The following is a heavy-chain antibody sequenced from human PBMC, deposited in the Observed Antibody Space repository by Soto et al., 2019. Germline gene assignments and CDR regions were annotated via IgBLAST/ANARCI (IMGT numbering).Heavy chain of an antibody. D-gene: IGHD1-26*01. CDR1: GYSFTSYG. J-gene: IGHJ6*02. V-gene: IGHV1-18*01. Sequence: VASVKVSCKASGYSFTSYGISWVRRAPGQGLEWMGWISPYNGHTQFVERFQGRVTMTTDTSTKTAYMELRNLRSDDTAHYYCARNLTIVQATDPRLEKYAKDVWGQGTTVTVS. CDR3: ARNLTIVQATDPRLEKYAKDV. CDR2: ISPYNGHT.